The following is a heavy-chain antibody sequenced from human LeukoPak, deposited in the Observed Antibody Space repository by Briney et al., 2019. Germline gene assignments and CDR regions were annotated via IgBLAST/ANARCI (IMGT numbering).Heavy chain of an antibody. V-gene: IGHV3-11*04. Sequence: PGGSLRLSCAASGFTFSDYYMSWIRQAPGKGLEWVSYISSSGSTIYYADSAKGRFTISRDNAENSLYLQMNSLRAEDTAVYYCARDLGYDFWSGYLFPSRGNWFDPWGQGTLVTVSS. J-gene: IGHJ5*02. CDR3: ARDLGYDFWSGYLFPSRGNWFDP. D-gene: IGHD3-3*01. CDR2: ISSSGSTI. CDR1: GFTFSDYY.